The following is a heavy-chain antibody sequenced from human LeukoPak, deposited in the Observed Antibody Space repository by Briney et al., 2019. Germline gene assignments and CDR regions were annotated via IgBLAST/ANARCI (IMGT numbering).Heavy chain of an antibody. Sequence: SETLSLTCTVSGGSISSSSYYWGRIRQPPGKGLEWIGSIYYSGSTYYNPSLKSRVTISVDTSKNQFSLKLSSVTAADTAVYYCARPYYDILTGTADAFDIWGQGTMVTVSS. CDR1: GGSISSSSYY. V-gene: IGHV4-39*01. J-gene: IGHJ3*02. CDR3: ARPYYDILTGTADAFDI. D-gene: IGHD3-9*01. CDR2: IYYSGST.